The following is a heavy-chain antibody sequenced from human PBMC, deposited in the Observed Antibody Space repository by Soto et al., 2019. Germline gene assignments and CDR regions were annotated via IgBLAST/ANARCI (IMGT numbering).Heavy chain of an antibody. CDR3: AKVHWHDILTGYYGGFDY. CDR1: GFTFSSYA. Sequence: GGSLRLSCAASGFTFSSYAMSWVRQAPGKGLEWVSAISGSGGSTYYADSVKGRFTISRDNSKNTLYLQMNSLRAEDTAVYYCAKVHWHDILTGYYGGFDYWGQGTLVTVSS. J-gene: IGHJ4*02. CDR2: ISGSGGST. D-gene: IGHD3-9*01. V-gene: IGHV3-23*01.